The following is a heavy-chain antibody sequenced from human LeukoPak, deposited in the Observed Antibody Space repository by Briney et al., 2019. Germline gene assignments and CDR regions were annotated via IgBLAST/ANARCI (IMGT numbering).Heavy chain of an antibody. CDR3: ARARGDSPRIYYYMDV. V-gene: IGHV4-30-4*01. J-gene: IGHJ6*03. D-gene: IGHD3-16*01. CDR1: GDSISIGDYR. CDR2: IYYIGTA. Sequence: SETLSLTCSVSGDSISIGDYRWSWIRQSPRKGLEWIGYIYYIGTAYYNPSLRSRVALSADTSKNQFSLKLNSVTVADSAVYFCARARGDSPRIYYYMDVWGKGTTVTVSS.